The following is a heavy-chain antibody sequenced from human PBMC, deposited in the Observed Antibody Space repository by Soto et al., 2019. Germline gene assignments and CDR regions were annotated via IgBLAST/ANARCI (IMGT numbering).Heavy chain of an antibody. D-gene: IGHD1-7*01. V-gene: IGHV1-18*01. CDR2: ISAYNGNT. CDR1: GYTFTSYG. CDR3: ARDRGYNWNWGWFDP. J-gene: IGHJ5*02. Sequence: QVQLVQSGAEVKKPGASVMVSCKASGYTFTSYGISWVRQAPGQGLELMGWISAYNGNTNYAQKLQGIVTMTTATSTSTAYMELRRLRSDDTAVYYCARDRGYNWNWGWFDPWGQGTLVTVSS.